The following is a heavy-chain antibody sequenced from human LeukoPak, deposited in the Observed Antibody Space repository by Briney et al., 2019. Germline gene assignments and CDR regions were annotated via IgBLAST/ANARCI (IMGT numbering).Heavy chain of an antibody. CDR2: IRADGATT. J-gene: IGHJ4*02. Sequence: SGGSLRLSCAASGFTFGDYDMHWVRQAPGKGLEWVSLIRADGATTRYTDSVKGRFTISRDNSKDSLYLQMNGLRTEDTALYYCARDNTGSYEYWGQGTLVTVSP. D-gene: IGHD1-26*01. CDR1: GFTFGDYD. CDR3: ARDNTGSYEY. V-gene: IGHV3-43*02.